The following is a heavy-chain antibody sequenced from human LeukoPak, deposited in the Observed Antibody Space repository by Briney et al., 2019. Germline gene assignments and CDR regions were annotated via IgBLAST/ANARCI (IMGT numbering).Heavy chain of an antibody. D-gene: IGHD3-22*01. CDR2: IYYSGST. Sequence: QTLSLTCTVSGYSINSGYSWSWIRQPPGKGLEWIGYIYYSGSTYYNPSLKSRVTISVDTSKNQFSLKLSSVTAADTAVYYCASSYYYDSSGWRYDAFDIWGQGTMVTVSS. CDR3: ASSYYYDSSGWRYDAFDI. J-gene: IGHJ3*02. V-gene: IGHV4-30-4*07. CDR1: GYSINSGYS.